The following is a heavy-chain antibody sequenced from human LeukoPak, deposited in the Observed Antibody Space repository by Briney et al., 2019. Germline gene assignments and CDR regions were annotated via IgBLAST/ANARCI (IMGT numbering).Heavy chain of an antibody. CDR2: ISYDGSNK. J-gene: IGHJ5*02. CDR1: GFTFSSYG. V-gene: IGHV3-30*03. CDR3: AQGMGWLRFGNWFDP. D-gene: IGHD5-12*01. Sequence: GGSLRLSCAASGFTFSSYGMHWVRQAPGKGLEWVAVISYDGSNKYYADSVKGRFTISRDNSKNTLYLQMNSLRAEDTAVYYCAQGMGWLRFGNWFDPWGQGTLVTVSS.